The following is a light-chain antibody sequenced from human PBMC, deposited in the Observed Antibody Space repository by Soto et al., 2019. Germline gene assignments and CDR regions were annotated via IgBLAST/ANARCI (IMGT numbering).Light chain of an antibody. CDR1: GSDVGGYDY. CDR2: EVT. J-gene: IGLJ1*01. V-gene: IGLV2-14*01. Sequence: QSVLTQPASVSGSPGQSITISCTGTGSDVGGYDYVSWYQHHPGKAPKVMIYEVTNRPSGVSNRFSGSKSGNTASLTISGLLAEDEADYYCSSYTSSSPYVFGNGTRSPS. CDR3: SSYTSSSPYV.